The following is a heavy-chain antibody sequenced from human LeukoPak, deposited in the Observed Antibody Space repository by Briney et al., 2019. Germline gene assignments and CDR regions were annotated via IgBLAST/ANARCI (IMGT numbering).Heavy chain of an antibody. CDR2: IYHSGST. D-gene: IGHD6-19*01. V-gene: IGHV4-38-2*02. J-gene: IGHJ6*02. Sequence: PSETLSLTCTVSGYSISSGYYWGWIRQPPGKGLEWIGSIYHSGSTYYNPSLKSRVTISVDTSKNQFSLKLSSVTAADTAVYYCARSEGSGWYNYYYYGMDVWGQGTTVTVSS. CDR1: GYSISSGYY. CDR3: ARSEGSGWYNYYYYGMDV.